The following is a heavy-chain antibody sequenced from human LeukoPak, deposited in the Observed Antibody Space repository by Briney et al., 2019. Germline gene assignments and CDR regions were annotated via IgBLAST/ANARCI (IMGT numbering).Heavy chain of an antibody. J-gene: IGHJ3*02. CDR3: AKDQKYDILTGYSPDAFDI. Sequence: GGTLRLSCAASGFTFSSYGMSWVRQAPGKGLEWVSAISGSGGSTYYADSVKGRFTISRDNSKNTLYLQMNSLRAEDTAVYYCAKDQKYDILTGYSPDAFDIWGQGTMVTVSS. CDR1: GFTFSSYG. D-gene: IGHD3-9*01. CDR2: ISGSGGST. V-gene: IGHV3-23*01.